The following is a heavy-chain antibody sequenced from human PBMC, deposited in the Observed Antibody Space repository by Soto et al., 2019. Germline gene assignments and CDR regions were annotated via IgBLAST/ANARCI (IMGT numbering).Heavy chain of an antibody. D-gene: IGHD3-22*01. V-gene: IGHV4-31*03. Sequence: SETLSLTCTVSGGSIGRGDYYYNWIRQHPEKGLEWIGSIHYVGTTYYNPSLQSRLSISVDTSKSQSSLKLTSVTAADTAVYYCAREGGSYDSGGFLIRGAFDIWGQGTTVTVSS. CDR1: GGSIGRGDYY. J-gene: IGHJ3*02. CDR3: AREGGSYDSGGFLIRGAFDI. CDR2: IHYVGTT.